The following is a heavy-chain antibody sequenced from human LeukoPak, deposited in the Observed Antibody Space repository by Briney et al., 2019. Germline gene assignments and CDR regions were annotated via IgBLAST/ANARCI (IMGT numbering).Heavy chain of an antibody. CDR2: ISSSSSYI. CDR3: ARGRQWLVTDFDY. CDR1: GFTFSSYS. V-gene: IGHV3-21*01. J-gene: IGHJ4*02. D-gene: IGHD6-19*01. Sequence: GGSLRLSCAASGFTFSSYSMTWVRQAPGKGLEWVSSISSSSSYIYYADSVKGRFTISRDNAKNSLYLQMNSLRAEDTAVYYCARGRQWLVTDFDYWGQGTLVTVSS.